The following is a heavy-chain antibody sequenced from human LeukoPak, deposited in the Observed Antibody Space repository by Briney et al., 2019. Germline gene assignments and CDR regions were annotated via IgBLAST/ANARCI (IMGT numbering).Heavy chain of an antibody. Sequence: GGSLRLSCAASGFTVSSNYMSWVRQAPGKGLEWASVIYSGGSTYYAGSVKGRFTISRDNSKNTLYLQMNSLRAEDTAVYYCARVTSYGLNSHFDYWGQGTLVTVSS. CDR1: GFTVSSNY. V-gene: IGHV3-53*01. CDR3: ARVTSYGLNSHFDY. D-gene: IGHD5-18*01. CDR2: IYSGGST. J-gene: IGHJ4*02.